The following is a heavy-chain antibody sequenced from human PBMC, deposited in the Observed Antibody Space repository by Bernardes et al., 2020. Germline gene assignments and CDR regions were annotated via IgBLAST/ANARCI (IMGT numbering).Heavy chain of an antibody. J-gene: IGHJ4*02. V-gene: IGHV3-23*01. Sequence: GGSLRLSCAASGFAFSSYAMSWVRQAPGKGLEWVSSVSATGGSTYYSDSLKGRFSISRDNSKKTLYLQLDSLRAEDTALYYCAKAGDYYASGGYSDSWGLGTLVTVSS. D-gene: IGHD3-10*01. CDR3: AKAGDYYASGGYSDS. CDR2: VSATGGST. CDR1: GFAFSSYA.